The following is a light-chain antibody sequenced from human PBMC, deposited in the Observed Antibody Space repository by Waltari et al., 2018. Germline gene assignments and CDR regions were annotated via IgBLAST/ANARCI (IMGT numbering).Light chain of an antibody. V-gene: IGLV3-19*01. CDR2: DKN. J-gene: IGLJ3*02. Sequence: SSELTQGPPVSVALGQTVRITCQGDSVRNHYASWYQQKPGQAPKLVIYDKNNRPPGVADRFSGSISGDTAYLTITGARAEDEADYYCNSGDSSAFRWVFGAGTRLTVL. CDR3: NSGDSSAFRWV. CDR1: SVRNHY.